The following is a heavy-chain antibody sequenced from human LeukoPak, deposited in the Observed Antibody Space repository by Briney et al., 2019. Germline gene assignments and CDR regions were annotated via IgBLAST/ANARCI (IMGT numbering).Heavy chain of an antibody. D-gene: IGHD5-24*01. CDR2: IYSGGST. J-gene: IGHJ4*02. Sequence: GGSLRLSCAASGFTVSSNYMSWVRQAPGKGLEWVSVIYSGGSTYYADSVKGRFTISRDNSKNTLYLQMNSLRAEDTAVYYCARSRDGYNFDNYFDYWGQGTLLTVSS. CDR3: ARSRDGYNFDNYFDY. V-gene: IGHV3-53*01. CDR1: GFTVSSNY.